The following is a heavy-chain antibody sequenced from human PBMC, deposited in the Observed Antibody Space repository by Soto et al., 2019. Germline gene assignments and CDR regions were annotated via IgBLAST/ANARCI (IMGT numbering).Heavy chain of an antibody. J-gene: IGHJ6*02. V-gene: IGHV3-15*01. CDR3: TTDVQVLANGMDV. Sequence: EVQLVESGGGLVKPGGSLRLSCAASGFTFSNACMRWVRQAPGKGLEWVGRIKSKTDGGTTDYAAPVQGRLTISRDDSKNTLYLQMHSLKTADTAVYYCTTDVQVLANGMDVWGQGTTVPVSS. CDR2: IKSKTDGGTT. CDR1: GFTFSNAC. D-gene: IGHD3-10*02.